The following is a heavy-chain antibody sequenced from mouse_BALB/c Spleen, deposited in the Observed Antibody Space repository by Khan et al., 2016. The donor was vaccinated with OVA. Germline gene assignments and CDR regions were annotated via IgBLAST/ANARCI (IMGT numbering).Heavy chain of an antibody. V-gene: IGHV2-6*02. CDR2: IWSGGAS. J-gene: IGHJ4*01. Sequence: QVQLQESGPGLVAPSQSLSLTCTVSGFSFTTYGIHWVRQPPGKGLEWLIVIWSGGASTYNSALNYRLSISKDNSKSQAFLKLNSLPTADTAMYYCARGNFYAIDYWGQGTSVTVSS. CDR3: ARGNFYAIDY. CDR1: GFSFTTYG. D-gene: IGHD2-1*01.